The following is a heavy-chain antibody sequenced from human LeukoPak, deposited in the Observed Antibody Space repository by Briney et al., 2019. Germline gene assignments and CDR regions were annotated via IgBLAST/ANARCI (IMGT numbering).Heavy chain of an antibody. D-gene: IGHD6-19*01. J-gene: IGHJ4*02. CDR3: ARIGSSGFFDY. CDR2: IYHSGST. V-gene: IGHV4-30-2*01. Sequence: SETLSLTCAVSGGSVSSGGYSWSWIRQPPGKGLEWIGYIYHSGSTYYNPSLMSRVTISVDRSKNQFSLKLSSVTAADTAVYYCARIGSSGFFDYWGQGTLVTVSS. CDR1: GGSVSSGGYS.